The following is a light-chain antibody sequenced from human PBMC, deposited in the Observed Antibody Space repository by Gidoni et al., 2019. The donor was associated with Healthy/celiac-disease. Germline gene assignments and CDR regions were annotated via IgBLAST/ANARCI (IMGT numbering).Light chain of an antibody. Sequence: EIVLTQSPATMSLSPGERSTLSCRASQSVSSYLAWYQQKPGQAPRLLIYDASNRATGIPARFSCSGSGTDFTLIISSLEPEDFAVYYCQQRSSFXQXTKLEIK. V-gene: IGKV3-11*01. CDR2: DAS. CDR1: QSVSSY. CDR3: QQRSS. J-gene: IGKJ2*03.